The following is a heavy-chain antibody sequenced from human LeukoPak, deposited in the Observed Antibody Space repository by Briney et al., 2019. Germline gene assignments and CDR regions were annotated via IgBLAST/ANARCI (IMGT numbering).Heavy chain of an antibody. Sequence: SETLSLTCTVSVGSISSYYWSWIRQPAGHELEWIGRIYTSGSTNYNPSLKSRFTESVDTSKNQFSLKLSSVTAADTAVYYCAGDISVLFHSSGYYWFDPWGQGTLVTVSS. J-gene: IGHJ5*02. CDR3: AGDISVLFHSSGYYWFDP. CDR1: VGSISSYY. V-gene: IGHV4-4*07. CDR2: IYTSGST. D-gene: IGHD6-13*01.